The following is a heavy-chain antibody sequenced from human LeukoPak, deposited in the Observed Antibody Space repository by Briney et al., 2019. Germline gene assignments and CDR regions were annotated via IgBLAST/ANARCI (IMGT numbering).Heavy chain of an antibody. CDR2: ITISSNFI. D-gene: IGHD3-10*01. CDR1: GFILSSYS. CDR3: ARVLLWFGDPGTNWFDP. Sequence: GGSLRLSCAASGFILSSYSMNWVRQAPGKGLEWVSSITISSNFIYYADSVKGRFTISRDNAKSSLFLQMNSLRAEDTAVYYCARVLLWFGDPGTNWFDPWGQGTLVTVSS. J-gene: IGHJ5*02. V-gene: IGHV3-21*01.